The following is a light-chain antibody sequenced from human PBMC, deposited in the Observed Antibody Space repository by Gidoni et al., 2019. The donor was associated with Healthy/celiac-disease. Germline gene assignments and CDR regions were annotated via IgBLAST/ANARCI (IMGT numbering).Light chain of an antibody. CDR1: LSVSSY. Sequence: PATLSLSPGERATLSCRASLSVSSYLAWYQQQPGQVPMLLIYDASNRATVIPARFSGSGSGTDCTLTISSLEPEDFAVYYCQQRRNWPLTFGGGTKVEIK. V-gene: IGKV3-11*01. CDR2: DAS. J-gene: IGKJ4*01. CDR3: QQRRNWPLT.